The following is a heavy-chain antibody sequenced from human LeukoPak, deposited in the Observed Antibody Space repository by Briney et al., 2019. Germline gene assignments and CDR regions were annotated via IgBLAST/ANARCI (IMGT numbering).Heavy chain of an antibody. V-gene: IGHV1-2*02. CDR3: AKSVMVRTPFDY. J-gene: IGHJ4*02. CDR2: VNPNSGGT. Sequence: GASVKVSCKASGDTVTGYSVQCVPQAPGHGLEWMGWVNPNSGGTNYAQKFQGRVTMTRDTSISTAYMELSSLRTEDTAVCYCAKSVMVRTPFDYWGQGTLVTVSS. D-gene: IGHD3-10*01. CDR1: GDTVTGYS.